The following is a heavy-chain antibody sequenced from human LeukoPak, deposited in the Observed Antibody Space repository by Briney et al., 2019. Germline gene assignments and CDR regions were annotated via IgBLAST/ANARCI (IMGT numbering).Heavy chain of an antibody. CDR2: ISGSGGST. CDR1: GFTFSSYA. D-gene: IGHD3-10*01. CDR3: ARDLEGFGEVDY. Sequence: GGSLRLSCAASGFTFSSYAMSWVRQAPGKGLEWVSAISGSGGSTYYADSVKGRFTISRDNSKNTLYLQMNSLRAEDTAVYYCARDLEGFGEVDYWGQGTLVTVSS. V-gene: IGHV3-23*01. J-gene: IGHJ4*02.